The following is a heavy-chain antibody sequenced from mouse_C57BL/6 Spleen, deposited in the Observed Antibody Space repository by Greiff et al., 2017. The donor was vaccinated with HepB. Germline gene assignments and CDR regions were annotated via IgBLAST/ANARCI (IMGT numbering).Heavy chain of an antibody. V-gene: IGHV1-69*01. J-gene: IGHJ4*01. Sequence: VQLQQPGAELVMPGASVKLSCKASGYTFTSYWMHWVKQRPGQGLEWIGEIDPSDSYTNYNQKFKGKSTLTVDKSSSTAYMQLSSLTSEDSAVYYCARSRSIYYAMDYRGQGTSVTVSS. D-gene: IGHD2-3*01. CDR3: ARSRSIYYAMDY. CDR2: IDPSDSYT. CDR1: GYTFTSYW.